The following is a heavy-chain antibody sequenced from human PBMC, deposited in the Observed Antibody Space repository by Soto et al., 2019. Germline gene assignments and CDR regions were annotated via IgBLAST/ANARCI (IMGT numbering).Heavy chain of an antibody. CDR2: IIPILGIS. Sequence: QVQLVQSGAEVKKPGSSVKVSCKASGGTFSSYTISWVRQAPGQGLDWMGRIIPILGISNYAQKFQGRVTITAEKSTSTYYMEMSSLLSEDKAVYYCARVRCSSTSCQTTYGMDVWGQGTTVTVSS. D-gene: IGHD2-2*01. CDR3: ARVRCSSTSCQTTYGMDV. J-gene: IGHJ6*02. V-gene: IGHV1-69*02. CDR1: GGTFSSYT.